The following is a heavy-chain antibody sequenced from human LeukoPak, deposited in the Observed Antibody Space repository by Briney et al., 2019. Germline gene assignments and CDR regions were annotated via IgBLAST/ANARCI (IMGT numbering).Heavy chain of an antibody. Sequence: GGSLRLSCAASGFTFSNYWMSWVRQAPGKGLEWVANIKQDGSEKYYVDSVKGRFTISRDNAKNSLYLQMNSLRAEDTAVYYCARLLPLRSLTWGQGTLVTVSS. CDR2: IKQDGSEK. J-gene: IGHJ5*02. V-gene: IGHV3-7*01. CDR3: ARLLPLRSLT. D-gene: IGHD1-26*01. CDR1: GFTFSNYW.